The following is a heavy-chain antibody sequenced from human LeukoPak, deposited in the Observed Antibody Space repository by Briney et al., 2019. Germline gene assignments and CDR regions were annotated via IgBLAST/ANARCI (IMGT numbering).Heavy chain of an antibody. V-gene: IGHV1-8*01. J-gene: IGHJ5*02. CDR2: MNPNSGNT. D-gene: IGHD3-10*01. CDR1: GYTFTSYD. Sequence: ASVKVSCKASGYTFTSYDINWVRQATGQGLEWMGWMNPNSGNTGYAQKFQGRVTITRNTSISTAYMELSSLRSEDTAVYYCARVGTMVRGVIGRYNWFDPWGQGTLVTVSS. CDR3: ARVGTMVRGVIGRYNWFDP.